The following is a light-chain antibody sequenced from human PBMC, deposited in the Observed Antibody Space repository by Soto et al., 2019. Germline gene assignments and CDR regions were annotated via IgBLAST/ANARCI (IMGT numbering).Light chain of an antibody. Sequence: QSALTQPASVSGSPGQSITISCTGTSSDVGGYNYVSWYQQHPGKAPKLMIYEVSNRPSGVSNRFSGSKSGNTASLTISGLHAEYESDYYCSSYTSSSTDFGTGTKLTVL. J-gene: IGLJ1*01. CDR3: SSYTSSSTD. CDR2: EVS. V-gene: IGLV2-14*01. CDR1: SSDVGGYNY.